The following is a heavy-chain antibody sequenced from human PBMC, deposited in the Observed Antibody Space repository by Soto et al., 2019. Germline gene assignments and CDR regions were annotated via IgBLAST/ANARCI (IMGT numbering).Heavy chain of an antibody. CDR2: INAGNGNT. J-gene: IGHJ4*02. CDR3: AKSATVPAAIAY. D-gene: IGHD2-2*02. Sequence: ASVKVSCEASGYTFTIYVMHCVRQAPGQRLEWMGWINAGNGNTKYSQKFQGRVTITRDTSASTAYMELSSLRSEDTAVYYCAKSATVPAAIAYWGQGTLVTVSS. CDR1: GYTFTIYV. V-gene: IGHV1-3*01.